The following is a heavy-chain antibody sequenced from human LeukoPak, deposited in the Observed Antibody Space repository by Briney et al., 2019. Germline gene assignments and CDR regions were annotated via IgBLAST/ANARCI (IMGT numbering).Heavy chain of an antibody. V-gene: IGHV3-23*01. CDR2: ISGSGGST. CDR1: GFTFSSYA. J-gene: IGHJ4*02. D-gene: IGHD3-22*01. CDR3: AKDRAYYDDSSGYYPIDY. Sequence: GGSLRLSCAASGFTFSSYAMSWVRQAPGKGLEWVSAISGSGGSTYYADSVKGRFTISRDNSKNTLYLQMNSLRAEDTAVYYCAKDRAYYDDSSGYYPIDYWGQGTLVTVSS.